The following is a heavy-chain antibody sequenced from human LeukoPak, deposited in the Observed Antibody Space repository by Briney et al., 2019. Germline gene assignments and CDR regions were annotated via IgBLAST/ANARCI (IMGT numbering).Heavy chain of an antibody. Sequence: SETLSLTCAVYGGSFSGYYWSWIRQPPGKGLEWIGEINHSGNTNYNPSLKSRVTISVDTSKNQFSLKLSSVTAADTAVYYCARGGYSGYVYWGQGTLVTVSS. CDR2: INHSGNT. D-gene: IGHD5-12*01. V-gene: IGHV4-34*01. J-gene: IGHJ4*02. CDR1: GGSFSGYY. CDR3: ARGGYSGYVY.